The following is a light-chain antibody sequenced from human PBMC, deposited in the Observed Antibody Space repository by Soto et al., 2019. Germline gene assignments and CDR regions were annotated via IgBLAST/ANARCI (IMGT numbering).Light chain of an antibody. CDR3: QQSYSTPFT. CDR2: AAS. CDR1: QSIRSS. V-gene: IGKV1-39*01. J-gene: IGKJ3*01. Sequence: DIQMTQSPSSLSASVGDRVTITCRTSQSIRSSLNWYQQNPGKAPNLLIYAASRLQSGVPSRFSGSGSGTDFTLTISSLQPADFATYYCQQSYSTPFTFGPGTKVEIK.